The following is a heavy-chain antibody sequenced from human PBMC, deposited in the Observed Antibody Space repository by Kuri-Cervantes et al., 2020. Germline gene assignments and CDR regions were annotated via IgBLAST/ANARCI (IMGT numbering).Heavy chain of an antibody. CDR1: GYTFTSYG. V-gene: IGHV1-18*01. J-gene: IGHJ4*02. CDR3: AREPGYGSGPLDY. CDR2: ISAYNGNT. Sequence: ASVKVSCKASGYTFTSYGISWVRQAPGQGLEWMGWISAYNGNTNYAQKFQGRVTMTRDTSTSTVYMELSSLRSEDTAVYYCAREPGYGSGPLDYWGQGTLVTVSS. D-gene: IGHD3-10*01.